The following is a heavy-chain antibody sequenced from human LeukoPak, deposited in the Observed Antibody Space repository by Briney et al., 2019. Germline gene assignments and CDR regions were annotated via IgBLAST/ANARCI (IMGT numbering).Heavy chain of an antibody. J-gene: IGHJ4*02. V-gene: IGHV4-59*01. CDR2: IHHSGAT. Sequence: SETLSLTCAVYGGSFSGYYWSWPRQPPGKGLEWLGYIHHSGATSYTPSLKSRGTMSLDTSNNQFSLKVTSVTAADTAVYYCARSSAHSYGDFHFWGQGNLVTVSS. CDR1: GGSFSGYY. CDR3: ARSSAHSYGDFHF. D-gene: IGHD5-18*01.